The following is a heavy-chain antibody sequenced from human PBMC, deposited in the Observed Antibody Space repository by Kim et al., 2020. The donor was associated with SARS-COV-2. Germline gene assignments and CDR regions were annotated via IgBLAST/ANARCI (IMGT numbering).Heavy chain of an antibody. CDR3: ARRSSSWASQFYYYGMDV. Sequence: KSRVTISVDTSKNQFSLKLSSVTAADTAVYYCARRSSSWASQFYYYGMDVWGQGTTVTVSS. D-gene: IGHD6-13*01. J-gene: IGHJ6*02. V-gene: IGHV4-59*08.